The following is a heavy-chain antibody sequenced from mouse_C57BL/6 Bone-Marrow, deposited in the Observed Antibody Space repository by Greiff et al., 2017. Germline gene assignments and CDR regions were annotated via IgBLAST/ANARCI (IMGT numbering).Heavy chain of an antibody. J-gene: IGHJ3*01. V-gene: IGHV1-52*01. D-gene: IGHD2-4*01. CDR1: GYTFTSYW. CDR2: IDPSDSET. CDR3: ARSGDYDGAWFAY. Sequence: QVQLQQPGAELVRPGSSVKLSCKASGYTFTSYWMHWVKQRPIQGLEWIGNIDPSDSETHYNQKFKDKATLTVDKSSSTAYMQLSSLTSEDSAVYYCARSGDYDGAWFAYWGQGTLVTVS.